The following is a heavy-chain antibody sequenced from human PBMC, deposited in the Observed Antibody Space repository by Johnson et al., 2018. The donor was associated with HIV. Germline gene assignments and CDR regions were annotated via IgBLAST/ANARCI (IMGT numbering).Heavy chain of an antibody. CDR1: GFTFSNAW. V-gene: IGHV3-74*02. CDR3: ARVQLLADDVFNI. J-gene: IGHJ3*02. CDR2: INSDGSST. Sequence: VQLVESGGGLVKPGGSLRLSCAASGFTFSNAWMNWVRQAPGKGLVWVSRINSDGSSTSYADSVKGRFTISRDNAKNTLYLQMDSLGAEDTAVYYCARVQLLADDVFNIWGRGTMVTVSS. D-gene: IGHD3-10*01.